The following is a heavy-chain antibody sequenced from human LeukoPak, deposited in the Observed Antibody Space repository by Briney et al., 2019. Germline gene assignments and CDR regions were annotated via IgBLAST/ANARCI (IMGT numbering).Heavy chain of an antibody. Sequence: SETLSLTCTVSGGSISSGGYYWSWIRQHPGKGLEWIGYIYYSGSTYYNPSPKSRVTISVDTSKNQFSLKLSSVTAADTAAYYCARDHQLLPFDYWGQGTLVTVSS. D-gene: IGHD2-2*01. CDR2: IYYSGST. J-gene: IGHJ4*02. CDR1: GGSISSGGYY. V-gene: IGHV4-31*03. CDR3: ARDHQLLPFDY.